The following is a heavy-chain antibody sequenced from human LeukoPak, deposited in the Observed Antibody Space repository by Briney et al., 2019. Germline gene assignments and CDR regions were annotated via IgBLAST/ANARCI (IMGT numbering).Heavy chain of an antibody. CDR1: GYTFTSYG. D-gene: IGHD3-16*02. V-gene: IGHV1-18*04. J-gene: IGHJ4*02. CDR2: ISAYNGNT. Sequence: ASVKVSCKASGYTFTSYGISWVRQAPGQGLEWMGWISAYNGNTNYAQKLQGRVTMTTDTSTSTAYMELRSLRSDDTAVCYCARVKITFGGVIDLFDYWGQGTLVTVSS. CDR3: ARVKITFGGVIDLFDY.